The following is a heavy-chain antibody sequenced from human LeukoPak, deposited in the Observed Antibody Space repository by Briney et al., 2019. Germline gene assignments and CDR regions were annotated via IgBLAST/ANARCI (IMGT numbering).Heavy chain of an antibody. D-gene: IGHD1-26*01. V-gene: IGHV3-30-3*01. Sequence: QPGGSLRLSCAASGFTFSSYAMHWVRQAPGKGLEWVAVISYDGSNKYYADSVKGRFTISRDNSKNTLYLQMNSLRAEDTAVYYCAGSSGSYPFDYWGQGTLVTVSS. J-gene: IGHJ4*02. CDR2: ISYDGSNK. CDR1: GFTFSSYA. CDR3: AGSSGSYPFDY.